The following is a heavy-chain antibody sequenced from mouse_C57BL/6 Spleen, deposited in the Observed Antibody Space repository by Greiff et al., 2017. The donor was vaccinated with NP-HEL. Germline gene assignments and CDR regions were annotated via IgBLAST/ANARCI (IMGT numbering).Heavy chain of an antibody. CDR1: GYSFTDYN. CDR2: INPNYSTT. Sequence: EVQLQQSGPELVKPGASVKISCKASGYSFTDYNMNWVKQRNGKSLEWIGIINPNYSTTNYNQKFKGKATLTVDQASSTAYLQLNSLTSEDSEVYYCARGCWGWTMDYWGQGTSVTVSS. V-gene: IGHV1-39*01. J-gene: IGHJ4*01. D-gene: IGHD3-3*01. CDR3: ARGCWGWTMDY.